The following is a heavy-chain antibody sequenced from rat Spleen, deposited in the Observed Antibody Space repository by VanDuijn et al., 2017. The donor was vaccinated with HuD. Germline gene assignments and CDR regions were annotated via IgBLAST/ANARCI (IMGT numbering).Heavy chain of an antibody. D-gene: IGHD1-11*01. Sequence: EVQLVETGGDLVQPGGSLKLSCVASGFSFSNYWMYWIRQAPGKGLEWVSSINTDGGSTYYLDSVKGRFTISRDNAENTVYLQMNSLRSEDTATYYCTRDRYGGSAYNWFAYWGQGTLVTVSS. CDR1: GFSFSNYW. CDR3: TRDRYGGSAYNWFAY. V-gene: IGHV5-58*01. CDR2: INTDGGST. J-gene: IGHJ3*01.